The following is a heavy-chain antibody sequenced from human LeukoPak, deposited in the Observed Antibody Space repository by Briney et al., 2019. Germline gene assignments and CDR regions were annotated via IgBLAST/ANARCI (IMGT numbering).Heavy chain of an antibody. CDR1: GGSISSSSYY. CDR3: ARLNRYYYCMDV. CDR2: IYYSGST. J-gene: IGHJ6*03. D-gene: IGHD1-14*01. V-gene: IGHV4-39*07. Sequence: SETLSLTCTVSGGSISSSSYYWGWIRQPPGKGLEWIGSIYYSGSTYYNPSLKSRVTISVDTSKNQFSLKLSSVTAADTAVYYCARLNRYYYCMDVWGKGTTVTVSS.